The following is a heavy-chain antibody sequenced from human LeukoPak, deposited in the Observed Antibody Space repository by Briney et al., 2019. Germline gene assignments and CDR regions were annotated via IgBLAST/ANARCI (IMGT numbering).Heavy chain of an antibody. D-gene: IGHD2-21*01. Sequence: SGKLSCNAAAGTFSSYAISWVRQAPGQGIEWMGAIIPIFGTAIYAQKFQGRVTITADESTSTGYMELSSLRSEDTAVYYCARAAYCGGDCYSFDYWGQGTLGTVSS. CDR2: IIPIFGTA. CDR1: AGTFSSYA. CDR3: ARAAYCGGDCYSFDY. J-gene: IGHJ4*02. V-gene: IGHV1-69*13.